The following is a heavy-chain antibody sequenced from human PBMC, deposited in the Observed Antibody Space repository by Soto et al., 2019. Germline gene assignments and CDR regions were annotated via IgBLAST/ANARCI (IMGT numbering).Heavy chain of an antibody. D-gene: IGHD6-25*01. Sequence: PSETLSLTCTVSGVSINNYYWTWIRQPPGKRLEWIGAIYYTGSTTYNPSLRGRVTLSVDTSKNQFSLSLTSVTAADTAVYFCAKVVSGGHLDYWGQGTLVTVSS. J-gene: IGHJ4*02. CDR3: AKVVSGGHLDY. CDR1: GVSINNYY. V-gene: IGHV4-59*01. CDR2: IYYTGST.